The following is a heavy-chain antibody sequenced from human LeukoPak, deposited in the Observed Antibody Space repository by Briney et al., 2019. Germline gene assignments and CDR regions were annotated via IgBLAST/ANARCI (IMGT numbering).Heavy chain of an antibody. J-gene: IGHJ4*02. D-gene: IGHD3-16*01. V-gene: IGHV3-23*01. CDR2: ICGSGGST. Sequence: PGGSLRLSCAASGFTFSSYAMSWVRQAPGKGLEWVSAICGSGGSTYYADSVKGRFTISRDNSKNTLYLQMNSLRAEDTAVYYCARGSAYTFDYPFDSWGQGTLVTVSS. CDR3: ARGSAYTFDYPFDS. CDR1: GFTFSSYA.